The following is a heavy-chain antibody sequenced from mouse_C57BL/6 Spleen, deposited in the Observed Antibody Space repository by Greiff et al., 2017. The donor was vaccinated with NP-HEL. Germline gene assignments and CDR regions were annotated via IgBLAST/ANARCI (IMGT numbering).Heavy chain of an antibody. D-gene: IGHD1-1*01. CDR3: ARGFITTVVATEGYY. CDR2: IHPNSGST. CDR1: GYTFTSYW. Sequence: QVQLQQPGAELVKPGASVKLSCKASGYTFTSYWMHWVKQRPGQGLEWIGMIHPNSGSTNYNEKFKSKATLTVDKSSSTAYMQLSSLTSEDSAVYYCARGFITTVVATEGYYWGQGTTLTVSS. V-gene: IGHV1-64*01. J-gene: IGHJ2*01.